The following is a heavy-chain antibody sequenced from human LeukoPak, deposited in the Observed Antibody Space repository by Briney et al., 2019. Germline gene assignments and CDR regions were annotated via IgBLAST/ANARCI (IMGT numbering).Heavy chain of an antibody. CDR3: ARDHGGSYWGY. CDR1: GFTFSSYA. CDR2: ISYDGSNK. V-gene: IGHV3-30-3*01. Sequence: GGSLRLSCAASGFTFSSYAMHWVRQAPGKGLEWVAVISYDGSNKYYADSVKGRFTISRGNSKNTLYLQMNSLRAEDTAVYYCARDHGGSYWGYWGQGTLVTVSS. D-gene: IGHD1-26*01. J-gene: IGHJ4*02.